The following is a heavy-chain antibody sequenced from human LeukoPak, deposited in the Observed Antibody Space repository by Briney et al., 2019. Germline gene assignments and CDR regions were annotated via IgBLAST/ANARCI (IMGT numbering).Heavy chain of an antibody. D-gene: IGHD6-13*01. Sequence: KPSVTLSLTCTVSGYSIRNYYWSWIRQPPGKGLEWIGYIYYSGSTNYNPSLKSRVTISVDTSKNQFSLKLSSVTAADTAVYYCARHGRVRGIAAAPWGQGTLVTVSS. V-gene: IGHV4-59*08. CDR2: IYYSGST. J-gene: IGHJ5*02. CDR3: ARHGRVRGIAAAP. CDR1: GYSIRNYY.